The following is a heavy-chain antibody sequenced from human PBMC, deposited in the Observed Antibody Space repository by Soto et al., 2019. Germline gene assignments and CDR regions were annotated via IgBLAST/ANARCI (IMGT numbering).Heavy chain of an antibody. CDR3: ATEANSSGWLGYYFDF. CDR2: ISGSGGST. Sequence: EVQLLESGGGLVQPGGSLRLSCAASGFTFSSYAMSWVRQAPGQGLEWVSAISGSGGSTDYADYVKGRFTITRDNSKNTLYLQMNSLRAEDTAVYYCATEANSSGWLGYYFDFWGQGTLVTVSS. J-gene: IGHJ4*02. CDR1: GFTFSSYA. D-gene: IGHD6-19*01. V-gene: IGHV3-23*01.